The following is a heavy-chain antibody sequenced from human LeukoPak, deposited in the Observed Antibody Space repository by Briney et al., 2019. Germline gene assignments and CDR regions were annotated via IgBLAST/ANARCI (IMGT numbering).Heavy chain of an antibody. CDR1: GYTSTDSY. CDR3: ARANFLYCSSTTCLFDY. J-gene: IGHJ4*02. D-gene: IGHD2-2*01. CDR2: INPNDGDT. Sequence: ASAKVSRKASGYTSTDSYIHWVRQAPGQGFEWMGWINPNDGDTNYAQKFQGRLTMTRETSISTAYMEVSRLRSDDTAVYYCARANFLYCSSTTCLFDYWGQGTLVTVSS. V-gene: IGHV1-2*02.